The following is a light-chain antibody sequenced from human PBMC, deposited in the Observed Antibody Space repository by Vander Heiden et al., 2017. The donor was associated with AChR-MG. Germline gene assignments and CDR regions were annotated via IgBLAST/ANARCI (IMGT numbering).Light chain of an antibody. J-gene: IGLJ2*01. Sequence: SYGRTHPPSVSVPPGQTASIPCSGDKLGDKYACWYQQKPGQSPVLVIYQDSKRPSGIPERFSGSNSGNTATLTISGTQAMDEADYYCQAWDSSTVVFGGGTKLTVL. CDR1: KLGDKY. V-gene: IGLV3-1*01. CDR2: QDS. CDR3: QAWDSSTVV.